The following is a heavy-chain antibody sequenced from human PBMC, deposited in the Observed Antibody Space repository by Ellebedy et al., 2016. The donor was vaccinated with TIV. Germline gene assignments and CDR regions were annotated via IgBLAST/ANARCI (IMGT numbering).Heavy chain of an antibody. CDR1: GYSFSTYW. Sequence: GESLKIFCKASGYSFSTYWITWVRQMPGKGLEWMGKIDPTDSYTNYSPSFQGLVTISADESASTAYLQWPSLKASDSATYYCSRHRGYGMDVWGQGTTVTVSS. CDR2: IDPTDSYT. CDR3: SRHRGYGMDV. D-gene: IGHD3-10*01. V-gene: IGHV5-10-1*01. J-gene: IGHJ6*02.